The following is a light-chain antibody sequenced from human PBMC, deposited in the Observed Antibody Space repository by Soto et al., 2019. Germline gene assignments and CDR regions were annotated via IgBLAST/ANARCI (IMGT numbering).Light chain of an antibody. Sequence: EIVLTQSPGTLSLSPGERATLSCRASQSVSRSYLAWYQQKPGQAPRLLIYGASNRATGIPARFSGSGSGTDFTLTISSLEPEDFAVYYCQQRSNWPRTFGQGTKVDIK. CDR1: QSVSRSY. CDR2: GAS. J-gene: IGKJ1*01. V-gene: IGKV3-11*01. CDR3: QQRSNWPRT.